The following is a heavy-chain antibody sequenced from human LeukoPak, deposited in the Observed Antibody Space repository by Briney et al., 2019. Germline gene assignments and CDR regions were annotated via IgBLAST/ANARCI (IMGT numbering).Heavy chain of an antibody. CDR1: GFTFTSSA. Sequence: SVEVSCKASGFTFTSSAMQWVRQARGQRLEWIGWIVVGSGNTNYAQKFQERVTITRDMSTSTAYMELSSLRSEDTAVYYCAAEPGIAAAGKNYYYYGMDVWGQGTTVTVSS. CDR3: AAEPGIAAAGKNYYYYGMDV. V-gene: IGHV1-58*02. J-gene: IGHJ6*02. CDR2: IVVGSGNT. D-gene: IGHD6-13*01.